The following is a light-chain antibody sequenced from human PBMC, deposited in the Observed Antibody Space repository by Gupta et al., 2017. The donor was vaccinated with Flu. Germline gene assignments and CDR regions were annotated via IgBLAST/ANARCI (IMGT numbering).Light chain of an antibody. V-gene: IGKV2-28*01. Sequence: TPGEPASISCRSSQSLLHSNGYNYLDWYLEKPGQSPQLLIYLGPNRASGVPDRFSGSGSGTAFTMKISRVEAEDVGVYYCMQARQTPPTFGQGTKVEIK. CDR2: LGP. CDR1: QSLLHSNGYNY. J-gene: IGKJ1*01. CDR3: MQARQTPPT.